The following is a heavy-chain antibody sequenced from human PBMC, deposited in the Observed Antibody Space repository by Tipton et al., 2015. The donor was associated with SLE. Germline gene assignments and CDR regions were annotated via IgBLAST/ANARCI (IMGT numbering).Heavy chain of an antibody. CDR1: GYNFNIYW. D-gene: IGHD3-16*01. J-gene: IGHJ6*02. Sequence: QLAQSGAEVEKPGESLKISCKASGYNFNIYWISWVRQMPGKGLEWMGRIDPSDSYTNYSPSFQGQVTISADKSISTAYLQWSSLKASDTAMYYCARRGGEPRHYYYYGMDVWGQGTTVTVSS. V-gene: IGHV5-10-1*04. CDR3: ARRGGEPRHYYYYGMDV. CDR2: IDPSDSYT.